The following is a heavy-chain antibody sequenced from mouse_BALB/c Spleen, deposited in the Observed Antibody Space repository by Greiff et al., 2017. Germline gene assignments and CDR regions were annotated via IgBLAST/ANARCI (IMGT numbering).Heavy chain of an antibody. V-gene: IGHV1-54*01. Sequence: QVQLQQSGAELVRPGPSVKVSCKASGYAFTNYLLEWVKQRPGQGLEWIGVINPGSGGTNYNEKFKGKATLTADKSSSNAYMQLSSLTSDDSAVYFCARGTVVASYYFDYWGQGTTRTVSS. CDR1: GYAFTNYL. CDR3: ARGTVVASYYFDY. CDR2: INPGSGGT. D-gene: IGHD1-1*01. J-gene: IGHJ2*01.